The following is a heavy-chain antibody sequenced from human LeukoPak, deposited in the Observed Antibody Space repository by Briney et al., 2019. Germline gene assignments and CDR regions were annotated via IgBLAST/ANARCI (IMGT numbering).Heavy chain of an antibody. CDR2: LFYTGST. CDR1: GGSISSSGYY. J-gene: IGHJ3*02. CDR3: ARRPSPPDAFDI. V-gene: IGHV4-39*01. Sequence: PSETLSLTCIVSGGSISSSGYYWGWIRQSPGKGMEWIASLFYTGSTHYNPSLKSRVTISGDTSKNQFSLNVWSVTAADTAVYYRARRPSPPDAFDIWGQGTMVTVSS.